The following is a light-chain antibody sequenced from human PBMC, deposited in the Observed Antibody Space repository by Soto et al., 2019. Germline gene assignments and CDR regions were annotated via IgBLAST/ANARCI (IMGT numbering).Light chain of an antibody. CDR3: QSYDSRLTGYV. J-gene: IGLJ1*01. V-gene: IGLV1-40*01. CDR2: ANN. Sequence: QSVLTQPPSVSGAPGQRVTISCTGSSSNIGAGYDVHWYQQFPGTAPKLLIFANNNRPSGVPDRFSGSKSGASASLAITGLQAEDEADYYCQSYDSRLTGYVFGTGTKLTVL. CDR1: SSNIGAGYD.